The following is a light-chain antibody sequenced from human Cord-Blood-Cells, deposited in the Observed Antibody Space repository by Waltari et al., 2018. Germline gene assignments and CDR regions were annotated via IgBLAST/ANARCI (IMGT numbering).Light chain of an antibody. CDR2: AAS. CDR3: QQSYSTLT. J-gene: IGKJ3*01. Sequence: DIQMTQSPSSLSASVGDRVTITCRASQSISSYLNWYQQKPGKAPKLPFYAASSLQSGVPSRFSGSGSGTDFTLTISSLQPEDFATYYCQQSYSTLTFGPGTKVDIK. V-gene: IGKV1-39*01. CDR1: QSISSY.